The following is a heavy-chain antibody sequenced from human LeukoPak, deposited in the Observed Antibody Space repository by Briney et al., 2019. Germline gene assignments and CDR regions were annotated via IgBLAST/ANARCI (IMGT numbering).Heavy chain of an antibody. D-gene: IGHD3-10*01. J-gene: IGHJ6*03. V-gene: IGHV3-74*01. Sequence: GGSLRLSCAASGFTFSSYWMHWVRQAPGKGLVWVSRINGDGSSTSDADSVKGRFTISRDNARNTLYLQMNSLRSEDTAVYYCARGKGVSAYYYYYMDVWGKGTTVTVSS. CDR1: GFTFSSYW. CDR2: INGDGSST. CDR3: ARGKGVSAYYYYYMDV.